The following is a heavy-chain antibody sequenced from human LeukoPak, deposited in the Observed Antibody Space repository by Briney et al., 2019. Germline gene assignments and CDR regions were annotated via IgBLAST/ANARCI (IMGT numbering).Heavy chain of an antibody. V-gene: IGHV4-34*01. J-gene: IGHJ5*02. Sequence: PSETLSLTCAVYGGSFSGYYWSWIRQPPGKGLEWIGEINHSGSTNYNPPLKSRVTISVDTSKNQFSLKLSSVTAADTAVYYCARVPYYDILTGYSWFDPWGQGTLVTVSS. CDR1: GGSFSGYY. CDR2: INHSGST. D-gene: IGHD3-9*01. CDR3: ARVPYYDILTGYSWFDP.